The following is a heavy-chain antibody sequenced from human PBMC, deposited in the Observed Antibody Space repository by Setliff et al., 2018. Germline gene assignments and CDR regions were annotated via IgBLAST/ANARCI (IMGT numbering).Heavy chain of an antibody. D-gene: IGHD3-10*01. Sequence: PGGSLRLSCGASGFTYNNDWVSWVRQAPGKGLEWLASINPDGSEKYYVDSVKGRFTISRDNAKKSLSLQMNSLRTEDTAVYYCFGAGTCSYWGQGTQVTVSS. V-gene: IGHV3-7*01. CDR1: GFTYNNDW. J-gene: IGHJ4*02. CDR2: INPDGSEK. CDR3: FGAGTCSY.